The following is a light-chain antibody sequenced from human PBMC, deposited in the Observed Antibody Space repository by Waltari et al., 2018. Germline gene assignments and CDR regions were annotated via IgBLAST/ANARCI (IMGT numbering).Light chain of an antibody. CDR1: QSLLFHANNKNY. V-gene: IGKV4-1*01. CDR3: QQYSSTPLT. CDR2: WAS. J-gene: IGKJ4*01. Sequence: DIVMTQSPDSLAVSLGERATINCKSSQSLLFHANNKNYLAWYQQRPGHPPNLLISWASTRESGVPDRFSGSGSGTDFTLTISSLRAEDVAVYYCQQYSSTPLTFGGGTKVEIK.